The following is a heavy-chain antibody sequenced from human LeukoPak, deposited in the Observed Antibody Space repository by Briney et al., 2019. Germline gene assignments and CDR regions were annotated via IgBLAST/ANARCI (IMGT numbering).Heavy chain of an antibody. CDR1: GYTFTSYG. CDR2: ISAYNGNT. Sequence: GASVKVSCKASGYTFTSYGISWVRQAPGQGLEWMGWISAYNGNTNYAQKLQGRVTMTTDTSTSTAYMELRSLRSDDTAVYYCARDVRLRYFDWLLYNYCYYGMDVWGKGTTVTVSS. V-gene: IGHV1-18*04. D-gene: IGHD3-9*01. J-gene: IGHJ6*04. CDR3: ARDVRLRYFDWLLYNYCYYGMDV.